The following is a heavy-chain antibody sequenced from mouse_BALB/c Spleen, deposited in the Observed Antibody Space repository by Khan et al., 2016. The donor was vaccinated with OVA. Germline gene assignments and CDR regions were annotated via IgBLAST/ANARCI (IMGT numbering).Heavy chain of an antibody. Sequence: QVQLKESGAELVKAGASVKMSCKASGYTFTSYWMHWVKQRLGQGLEWFAETNPTNGRTYYNEKFKSKATLTVDKSSSTAYMLLSGPTFEDSAVYYCARIKKIVATNVDNWGQGTTLTVSS. CDR3: ARIKKIVATNVDN. CDR1: GYTFTSYW. V-gene: IGHV1S81*02. CDR2: TNPTNGRT. D-gene: IGHD1-1*01. J-gene: IGHJ2*01.